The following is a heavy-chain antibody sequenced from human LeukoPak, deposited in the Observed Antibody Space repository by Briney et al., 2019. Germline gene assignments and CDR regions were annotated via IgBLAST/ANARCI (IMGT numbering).Heavy chain of an antibody. CDR3: ASRARSGYYYGMDV. J-gene: IGHJ6*02. Sequence: QSGGSLRLSCAASGFTVSSHYMTWVRQVPGKGLEWVSAIYSGGSTYYADSVKGRFTISRDNPKNMLYLQMNSLRAEDTAVYYCASRARSGYYYGMDVWGQGTTVTVSS. V-gene: IGHV3-53*01. CDR1: GFTVSSHY. CDR2: IYSGGST. D-gene: IGHD3-10*01.